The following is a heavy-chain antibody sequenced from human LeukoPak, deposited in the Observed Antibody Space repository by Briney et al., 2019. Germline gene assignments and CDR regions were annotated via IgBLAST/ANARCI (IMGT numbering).Heavy chain of an antibody. D-gene: IGHD2-2*01. CDR3: ARDDCSTTSCYGY. J-gene: IGHJ4*02. Sequence: SGGSLRLSCAASGFTFSSHGMHWVRQAPGKGLEWEAVIWYDGSKKYYADSVKGRFTISRDDSKNTLYLQMNSLRAEDTAVHYCARDDCSTTSCYGYWGQGTLVTVSS. V-gene: IGHV3-33*01. CDR2: IWYDGSKK. CDR1: GFTFSSHG.